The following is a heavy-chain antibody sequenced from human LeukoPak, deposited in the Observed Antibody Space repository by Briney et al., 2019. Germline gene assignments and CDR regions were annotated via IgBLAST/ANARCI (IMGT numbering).Heavy chain of an antibody. CDR3: VRGRSQPDY. D-gene: IGHD2-2*01. V-gene: IGHV3-23*01. Sequence: GGSLRLSRIASGFTSHIYAMSWVRPAPGEGVEWVAGIRGYEVATYCPVTVKGRYTISRDNSKNTRYLQMDTLRAEGTAVDFCVRGRSQPDYWGHGTLVTASS. CDR2: IRGYEVAT. CDR1: GFTSHIYA. J-gene: IGHJ4*01.